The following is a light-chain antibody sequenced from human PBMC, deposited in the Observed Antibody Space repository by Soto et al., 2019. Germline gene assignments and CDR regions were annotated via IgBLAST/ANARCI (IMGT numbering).Light chain of an antibody. Sequence: EIVMTQSPATLSVSPGETATLSCRASQSVSTNLAWYQQKPGQAPRLLIYDASTRATGIPARFSGGGSGTDFTLTISSLQSEDFAVYYCHQYNNWPPEVTFGGGTKVEIK. CDR2: DAS. V-gene: IGKV3-15*01. CDR1: QSVSTN. J-gene: IGKJ4*01. CDR3: HQYNNWPPEVT.